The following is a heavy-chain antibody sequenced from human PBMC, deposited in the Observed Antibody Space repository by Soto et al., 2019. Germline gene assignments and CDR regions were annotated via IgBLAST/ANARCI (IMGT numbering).Heavy chain of an antibody. CDR3: ARHKGYCSSDSCYGMDV. CDR2: IYPGDSDT. V-gene: IGHV5-51*01. CDR1: GYSFTNYW. D-gene: IGHD2-2*01. Sequence: GESLKISCQGFGYSFTNYWIVWARQMPGKGLEWVGSIYPGDSDTRYSPSFQGRVTISADKSISTAYLQWNTLKASDTAMYFCARHKGYCSSDSCYGMDVWGQGATVTVS. J-gene: IGHJ6*02.